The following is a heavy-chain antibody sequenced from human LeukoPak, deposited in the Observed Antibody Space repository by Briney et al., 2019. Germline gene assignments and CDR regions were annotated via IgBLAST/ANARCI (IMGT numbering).Heavy chain of an antibody. Sequence: PSETLSLTCAVSGGSTSSYYWSWIRQPPGKGLEWIGYIYYSGSTNYNPSLKSRVTISVDTSKNQFSLKLSSVTAADTAVYYCARNPRIKGFDIWGQGTMVTVSS. V-gene: IGHV4-59*01. CDR1: GGSTSSYY. CDR2: IYYSGST. CDR3: ARNPRIKGFDI. J-gene: IGHJ3*02.